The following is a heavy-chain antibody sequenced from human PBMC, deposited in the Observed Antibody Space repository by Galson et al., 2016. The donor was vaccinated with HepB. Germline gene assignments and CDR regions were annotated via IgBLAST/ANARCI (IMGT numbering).Heavy chain of an antibody. CDR2: IYPGDSDP. V-gene: IGHV5-51*01. Sequence: QSGAEVKKPGESLKISCKGSGYNFTNYWIGWVRQMPGKGLEWMGIIYPGDSDPRYSPSFQGQVTFSADESISTAYLQWSSLKASDTAMYYCARRRDGYNRNFDYWGQGTLVTVSS. D-gene: IGHD5-24*01. CDR3: ARRRDGYNRNFDY. J-gene: IGHJ4*02. CDR1: GYNFTNYW.